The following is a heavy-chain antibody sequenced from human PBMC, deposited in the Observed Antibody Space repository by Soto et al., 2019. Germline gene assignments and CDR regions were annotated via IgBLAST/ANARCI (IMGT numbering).Heavy chain of an antibody. D-gene: IGHD6-13*01. CDR2: ISYDGNNK. J-gene: IGHJ6*02. V-gene: IGHV3-30*18. Sequence: QVQLVESGGGVVQPGRSLRLSCEASGFTFSTSGMHWVRQAPGKGLERVAVISYDGNNKYNADSVKGRFTISRDNSKNTLYLQLNSLRADDTAVYYCAKDLFFSSWPTNLYGMDVWCQGTTVTVSS. CDR1: GFTFSTSG. CDR3: AKDLFFSSWPTNLYGMDV.